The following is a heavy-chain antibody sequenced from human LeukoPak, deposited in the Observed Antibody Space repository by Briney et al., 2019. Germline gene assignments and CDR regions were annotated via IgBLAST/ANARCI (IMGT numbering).Heavy chain of an antibody. D-gene: IGHD6-19*01. V-gene: IGHV3-9*03. CDR2: ISWNSGSI. CDR1: GFTFDDYA. CDR3: ARTTFQWPVTGAFDI. Sequence: GGSLRLSCAASGFTFDDYAMHWVRQAPGKGLEWVSGISWNSGSIGYADSVKGRFTISRDNAKNSLYLQMNSLRAEDMALYYCARTTFQWPVTGAFDIWGQGTMVTVSS. J-gene: IGHJ3*02.